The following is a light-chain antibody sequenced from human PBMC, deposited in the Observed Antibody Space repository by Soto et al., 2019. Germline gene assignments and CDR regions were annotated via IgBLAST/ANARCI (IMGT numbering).Light chain of an antibody. V-gene: IGLV2-14*03. J-gene: IGLJ2*01. Sequence: QSALTQPASVSGSPGQSITISCTGTSSDVGAYNYVSWYQHYPGRAPKLMIYDVSNRPSGVSDRFSGSKSGSTASLTISGLRAEEGSDYYCSSYTSSNTVLFGGGTKLP. CDR3: SSYTSSNTVL. CDR2: DVS. CDR1: SSDVGAYNY.